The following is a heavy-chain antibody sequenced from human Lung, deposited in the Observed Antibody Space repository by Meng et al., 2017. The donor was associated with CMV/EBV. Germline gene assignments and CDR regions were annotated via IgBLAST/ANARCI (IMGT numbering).Heavy chain of an antibody. D-gene: IGHD3-22*01. CDR2: ISGSGGKT. CDR3: AKVYQWLLLGPFDY. J-gene: IGHJ4*02. V-gene: IGHV3-23*01. Sequence: GGSLRLXFAASRFTFSSYAMTWVRQAPGKGLEWVSVISGSGGKTHYADSVKGRFTISRDNSKNTLFLQMNSLRAEDTAVYYCAKVYQWLLLGPFDYWGQGTLVTVSS. CDR1: RFTFSSYA.